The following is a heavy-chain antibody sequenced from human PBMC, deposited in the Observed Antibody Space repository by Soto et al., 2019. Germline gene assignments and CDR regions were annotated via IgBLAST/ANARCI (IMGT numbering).Heavy chain of an antibody. V-gene: IGHV3-30-3*01. CDR2: ITYTGSNR. CDR3: ARDLGIAAAETVDY. Sequence: QVQLVESGGGVVQPGRSLRLSCAASGFTFSNYAMHWVRQAPGKGLEWVAVITYTGSNRYYADSVKGRFNISNDDSKNSLYLQMNNLRAEDTAVYYCARDLGIAAAETVDYWGQVTLVSVSS. CDR1: GFTFSNYA. D-gene: IGHD6-13*01. J-gene: IGHJ4*02.